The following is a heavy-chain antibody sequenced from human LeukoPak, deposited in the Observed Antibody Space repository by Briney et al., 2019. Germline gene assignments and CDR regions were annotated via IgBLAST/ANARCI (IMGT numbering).Heavy chain of an antibody. V-gene: IGHV4-39*01. D-gene: IGHD4-17*01. J-gene: IGHJ4*02. CDR3: ARLDYGDYGSFDY. CDR2: IYYNENT. CDR1: GGSLSSSGFY. Sequence: SETLSLTCTVSGGSLSSSGFYWGWIRQPPGKGLEWIGNIYYNENTYYSPSLKSRVTISLDMSMNQFSLKMRSVTAADTAVYYCARLDYGDYGSFDYWGQGTLVTVSS.